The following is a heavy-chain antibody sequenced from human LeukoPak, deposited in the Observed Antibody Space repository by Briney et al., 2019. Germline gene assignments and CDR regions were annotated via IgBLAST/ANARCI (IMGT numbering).Heavy chain of an antibody. CDR1: GYTFTGYY. V-gene: IGHV1-2*02. J-gene: IGHJ5*02. CDR2: INPNSGGT. CDR3: ARGGDSSSWYGWLDP. Sequence: GASVKVSCKASGYTFTGYYMHWVRQAPGQGLEWMGWINPNSGGTNYAQKFQGRVTMTRDTSISTAYMDLSRLRSDDTAVYYCARGGDSSSWYGWLDPWGQGTLVTVSS. D-gene: IGHD6-13*01.